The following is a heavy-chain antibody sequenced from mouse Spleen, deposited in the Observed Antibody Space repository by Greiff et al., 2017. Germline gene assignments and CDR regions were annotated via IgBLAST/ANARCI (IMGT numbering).Heavy chain of an antibody. Sequence: VHVKQSGPELVKPGASVKISCKASGYSFTGYYMNWVKQSPEKSLEWIGEINPSTGGTTYNQKFKAKATLTVDKSSSTAYMQLKSLTSEDSAVYYCARSDGYYYAMDYWGQGTSVTVSS. CDR3: ARSDGYYYAMDY. CDR1: GYSFTGYY. V-gene: IGHV1-42*01. CDR2: INPSTGGT. J-gene: IGHJ4*01. D-gene: IGHD2-3*01.